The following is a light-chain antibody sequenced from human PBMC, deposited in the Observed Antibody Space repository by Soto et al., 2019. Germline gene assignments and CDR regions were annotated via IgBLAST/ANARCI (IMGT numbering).Light chain of an antibody. V-gene: IGLV2-14*03. Sequence: QSALTQPASVSGSPGPSITISCSGTSSDVGAYYYVSWYRQHPGTAPKLMIYEVSNRPSGVSNRFSGFKYGNTASLTISGLQAEDEAHYSCSSYTSDMTQGFGGGTKLNVL. CDR1: SSDVGAYYY. CDR3: SSYTSDMTQG. CDR2: EVS. J-gene: IGLJ3*02.